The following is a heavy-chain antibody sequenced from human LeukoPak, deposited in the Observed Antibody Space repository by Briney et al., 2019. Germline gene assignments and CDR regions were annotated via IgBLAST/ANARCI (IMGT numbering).Heavy chain of an antibody. D-gene: IGHD6-6*01. J-gene: IGHJ4*02. CDR2: MNPNSGNT. Sequence: ASVNVSCKASGYTFTSYDINWVRQATGQGLEWMGWMNPNSGNTGYAQKFQGRVTITRNTSISTAYMELSSLRSEDTAVYYCARGVASIAARQSDYWGQGTLVTVSS. CDR3: ARGVASIAARQSDY. CDR1: GYTFTSYD. V-gene: IGHV1-8*03.